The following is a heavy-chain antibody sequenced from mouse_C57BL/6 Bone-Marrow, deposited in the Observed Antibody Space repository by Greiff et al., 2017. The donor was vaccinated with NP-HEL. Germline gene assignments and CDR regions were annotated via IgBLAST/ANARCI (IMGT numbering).Heavy chain of an antibody. CDR3: ARVDYYGSSYGGY. D-gene: IGHD1-1*01. J-gene: IGHJ2*01. Sequence: VKLMESGAELARPGASVKLSCKASGYTFTSYGISWVKQRTGQGLEWIGEIYPRSGNTYYNEKFKGKATLTADKSSSTAYMELRSLTSEDSAVYFCARVDYYGSSYGGYWGQGTTLTVSS. V-gene: IGHV1-81*01. CDR2: IYPRSGNT. CDR1: GYTFTSYG.